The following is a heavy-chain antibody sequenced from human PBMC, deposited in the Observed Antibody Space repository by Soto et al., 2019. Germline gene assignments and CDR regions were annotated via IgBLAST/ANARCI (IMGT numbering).Heavy chain of an antibody. V-gene: IGHV4-34*01. CDR2: INHSGST. CDR3: ARVRNVLLWFGESSARFEP. J-gene: IGHJ5*02. D-gene: IGHD3-10*01. CDR1: YGSFSGYY. Sequence: SEALSHTCAVYYGSFSGYYLGLIRQTPCKGLEWIGEINHSGSTNYNPSLKSRVTISVDTSKNQFSLKLSSVTAADTAVYYCARVRNVLLWFGESSARFEPWGQGTLVTVSS.